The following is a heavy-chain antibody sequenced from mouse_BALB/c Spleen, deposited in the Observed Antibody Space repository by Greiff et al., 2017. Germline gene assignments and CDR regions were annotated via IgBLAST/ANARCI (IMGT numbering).Heavy chain of an antibody. CDR2: ISDGGSYT. D-gene: IGHD1-1*02. J-gene: IGHJ4*01. Sequence: EVQRVESGGGLVKPGGSLKLSCAASGFTFSDYYMYWVRQTSEKRLEWVATISDGGSYTYYPDSVKGRFTISRDNAKNNLYLQMSSLKSEDTAMYYCARDLDYGNAMDYWGQGTSVTVSS. V-gene: IGHV5-4*02. CDR3: ARDLDYGNAMDY. CDR1: GFTFSDYY.